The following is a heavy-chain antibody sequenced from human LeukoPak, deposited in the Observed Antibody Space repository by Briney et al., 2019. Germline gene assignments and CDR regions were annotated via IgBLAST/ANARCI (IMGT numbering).Heavy chain of an antibody. Sequence: PSETLSLTYTVSGGSISSYYWSWIRQPPGKGLEWIGYIYYSGSTNYNPSLKSRVTISVDTSKNQFSLKLSSVTAADTAVYYCARDQGYSYGFWFDPWGQGTLVTVSS. CDR3: ARDQGYSYGFWFDP. J-gene: IGHJ5*02. CDR2: IYYSGST. V-gene: IGHV4-59*01. D-gene: IGHD5-18*01. CDR1: GGSISSYY.